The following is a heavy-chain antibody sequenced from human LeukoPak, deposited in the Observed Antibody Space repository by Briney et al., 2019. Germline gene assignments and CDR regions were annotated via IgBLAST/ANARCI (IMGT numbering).Heavy chain of an antibody. V-gene: IGHV2-5*02. J-gene: IGHJ4*02. D-gene: IGHD3-3*01. CDR1: GFSLRTSGVG. Sequence: SGPTLVNPPQTLTLTCTFSGFSLRTSGVGVGWIRQPPGKALEWLALIYWDDDKRYSPSLKSRLTITKDTSKNQVVLTMTNMDPVDTATYYCALHSEVGVVNDYWGQGTLVTVSS. CDR2: IYWDDDK. CDR3: ALHSEVGVVNDY.